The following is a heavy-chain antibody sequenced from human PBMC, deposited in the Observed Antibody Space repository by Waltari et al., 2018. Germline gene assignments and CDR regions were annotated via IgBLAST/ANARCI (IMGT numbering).Heavy chain of an antibody. J-gene: IGHJ3*02. CDR2: IDWNSGNL. CDR3: TKDMFYGSGNLFDI. D-gene: IGHD3-10*01. CDR1: GFTFQYYA. Sequence: EVQLVESGVGLVQPGGSLMLSCAGSGFTFQYYAMHWFRQGPGRGLEWVAGIDWNSGNLNYADSVKGRFTISRDNAENTLYLQMNSLRPEDTALYHCTKDMFYGSGNLFDIWGQGTMVTVSS. V-gene: IGHV3-9*01.